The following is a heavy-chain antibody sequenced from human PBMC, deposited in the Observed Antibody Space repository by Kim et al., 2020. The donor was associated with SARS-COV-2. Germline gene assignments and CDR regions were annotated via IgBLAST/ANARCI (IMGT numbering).Heavy chain of an antibody. CDR2: INSDGSST. CDR1: GFTFSSYW. J-gene: IGHJ4*02. V-gene: IGHV3-74*01. Sequence: GGSLRLSCAASGFTFSSYWMHWVRQAPGKGLVWVSRINSDGSSTSYADSVKGRFTISRDNAKNTLYLQMNSLRAEDTAVYYCARGRYCSGGSCYRDFDYWGQGTLVTVSS. D-gene: IGHD2-15*01. CDR3: ARGRYCSGGSCYRDFDY.